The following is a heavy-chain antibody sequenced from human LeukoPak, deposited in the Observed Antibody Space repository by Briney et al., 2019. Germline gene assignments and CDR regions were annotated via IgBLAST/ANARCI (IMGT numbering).Heavy chain of an antibody. CDR1: GFTFSSYA. CDR3: ATGRDPYYYYGMDV. J-gene: IGHJ6*02. Sequence: GGSLRLSCAASGFTFSSYAMHWVRQAPGKGLEWVAVISYDGSNKYYADSVKGRFTISRDNSKNMLYLQMNSLRAEDTAVYYCATGRDPYYYYGMDVWGQGTTVTVSS. CDR2: ISYDGSNK. V-gene: IGHV3-30*04. D-gene: IGHD7-27*01.